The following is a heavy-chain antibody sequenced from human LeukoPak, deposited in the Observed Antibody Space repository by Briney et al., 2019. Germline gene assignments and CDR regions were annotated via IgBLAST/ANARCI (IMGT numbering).Heavy chain of an antibody. D-gene: IGHD6-19*01. J-gene: IGHJ4*02. Sequence: PGGSLRLSCAASGFTFSTYWMSWVRQAPGKGLEWVANMKGDGSDKNYVDSVKGRFTIYGDNAKNSMYLQMNRLRDDDSAVYYCARDEGSGWFVYWGQGTLVTVSS. CDR2: MKGDGSDK. CDR3: ARDEGSGWFVY. CDR1: GFTFSTYW. V-gene: IGHV3-7*04.